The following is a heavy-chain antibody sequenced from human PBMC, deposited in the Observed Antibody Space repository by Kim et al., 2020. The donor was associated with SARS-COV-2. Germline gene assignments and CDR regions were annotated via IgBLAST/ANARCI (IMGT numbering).Heavy chain of an antibody. CDR1: GFTFTDTY. CDR3: VRGVTTSGY. Sequence: ASVKVSCKASGFTFTDTYIYWVRQAPGQGLEWMGWINPNSGGTKFAQKFQGRVTMTRDTSITTAYLELSSLRSDDTAVYYCVRGVTTSGYWGKGTLVTVS. D-gene: IGHD1-1*01. V-gene: IGHV1-2*02. J-gene: IGHJ4*02. CDR2: INPNSGGT.